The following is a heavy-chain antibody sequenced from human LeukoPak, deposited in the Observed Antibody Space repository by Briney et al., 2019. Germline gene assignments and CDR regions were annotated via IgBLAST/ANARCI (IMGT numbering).Heavy chain of an antibody. CDR3: ARDTVYDFWSGYYSPPPYYGMDV. CDR2: ISSSSSTI. Sequence: GGSLRLSCAASGFTFSSYSMNWVRQAPGKGLEWVSYISSSSSTIYYADSVKGRFTISRDNAKNSLYLQMNSLRAEDTAVYYCARDTVYDFWSGYYSPPPYYGMDVWGQGTTVTVSS. CDR1: GFTFSSYS. V-gene: IGHV3-48*01. J-gene: IGHJ6*02. D-gene: IGHD3-3*01.